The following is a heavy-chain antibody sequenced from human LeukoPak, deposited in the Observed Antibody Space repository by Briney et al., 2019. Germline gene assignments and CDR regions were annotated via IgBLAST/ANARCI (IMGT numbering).Heavy chain of an antibody. CDR3: ASERVTTGTFDY. J-gene: IGHJ4*02. V-gene: IGHV4-34*01. Sequence: PSETLSLTCAVYGGSFSGYYWTWIRQPPGKGLEWIGEINHSGSANYNPSLKSRVTISLDTSKNQFSLKLSSVTAADTAVYYCASERVTTGTFDYWGQGTLVTVSS. CDR1: GGSFSGYY. CDR2: INHSGSA. D-gene: IGHD4-17*01.